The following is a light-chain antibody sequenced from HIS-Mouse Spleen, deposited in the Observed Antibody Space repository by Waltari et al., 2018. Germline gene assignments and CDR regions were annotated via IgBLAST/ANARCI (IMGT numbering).Light chain of an antibody. J-gene: IGKJ2*01. V-gene: IGKV4-1*01. CDR2: WAS. CDR1: PLCLYSSNNKNY. CDR3: QQYYSTPYT. Sequence: DIVMTHSPYSLSLSLFSMATINCKSIPLCLYSSNNKNYLAWYQQKPGQPPKLLIYWASTRESGVPDRFSGSGSGTDFTLTISSLQAEDVAVYYCQQYYSTPYTFGQGTKLEIK.